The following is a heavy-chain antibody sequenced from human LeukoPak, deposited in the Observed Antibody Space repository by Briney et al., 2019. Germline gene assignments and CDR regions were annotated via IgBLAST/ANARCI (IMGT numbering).Heavy chain of an antibody. V-gene: IGHV3-23*01. CDR1: GFTFSSYA. CDR2: ISGSGGST. CDR3: AKDHLRGFSGGWSGYDY. D-gene: IGHD6-19*01. J-gene: IGHJ4*02. Sequence: PGGSLRLSCAASGFTFSSYAMSWVRQAPGKGLEWVSAISGSGGSTYYADSVKGRFTISRDNSKNTLYLQMNSLRAEDTAVYYCAKDHLRGFSGGWSGYDYWGQGTLVTVSS.